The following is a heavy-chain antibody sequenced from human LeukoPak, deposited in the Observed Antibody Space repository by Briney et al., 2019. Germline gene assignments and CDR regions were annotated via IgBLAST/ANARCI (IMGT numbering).Heavy chain of an antibody. CDR1: GYTFTSYG. D-gene: IGHD6-13*01. Sequence: GASVKVSCKASGYTFTSYGISWVRQAPGQGLEWMGWISAYNGNTNYAQKLQGRVTMTTDTSTSTAYMELRSLRSDDTAVYYRARETSSWYGYNWFDPWGQGTLVTVSS. V-gene: IGHV1-18*01. J-gene: IGHJ5*02. CDR3: ARETSSWYGYNWFDP. CDR2: ISAYNGNT.